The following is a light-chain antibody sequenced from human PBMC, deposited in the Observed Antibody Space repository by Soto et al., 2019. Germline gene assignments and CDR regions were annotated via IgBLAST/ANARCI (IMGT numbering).Light chain of an antibody. CDR3: GQPYNNPRT. CDR1: QVISTS. J-gene: IGKJ1*01. Sequence: SXRESLPSTSXASQVISTSLAWYQLKPGKAPKLLIYGASTRESGVPSRFSGGGSGADYTLTISGLQPEDFAAYYCGQPYNNPRTFGQGTKVDIK. V-gene: IGKV1-NL1*01. CDR2: GAS.